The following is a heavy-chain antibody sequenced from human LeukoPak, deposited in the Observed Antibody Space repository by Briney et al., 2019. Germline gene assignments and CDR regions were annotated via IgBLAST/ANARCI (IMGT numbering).Heavy chain of an antibody. J-gene: IGHJ4*02. CDR2: ISSSSSYI. CDR1: GFTFSSYS. V-gene: IGHV3-21*01. Sequence: GGSLRLSCAASGFTFSSYSMNWVRQAPGKGLEWVSSISSSSSYIYYADSVKGRFTISRDNAKNSLYLQMNSLRAEDTAVYYCARAILIVGATYFDYWGQGTLVTVSS. D-gene: IGHD1-26*01. CDR3: ARAILIVGATYFDY.